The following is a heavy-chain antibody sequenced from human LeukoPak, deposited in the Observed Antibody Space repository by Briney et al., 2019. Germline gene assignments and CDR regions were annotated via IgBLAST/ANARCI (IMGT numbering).Heavy chain of an antibody. V-gene: IGHV3-53*01. CDR1: GFTVSSNY. J-gene: IGHJ4*02. Sequence: GGSPRLSCAASGFTVSSNYMSWVRQAPGKGLEWVSVIYSGGSTYYADSVKGRFTISRDNSKNTLYLQMNSLRAEDTAVYYCARGITIFGVISEDYFDYWGQGTLVTVSS. D-gene: IGHD3-3*01. CDR2: IYSGGST. CDR3: ARGITIFGVISEDYFDY.